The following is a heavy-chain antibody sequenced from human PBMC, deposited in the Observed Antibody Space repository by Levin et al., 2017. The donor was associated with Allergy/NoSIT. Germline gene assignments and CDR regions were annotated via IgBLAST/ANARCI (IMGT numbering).Heavy chain of an antibody. V-gene: IGHV4-39*01. J-gene: IGHJ1*01. CDR3: ARQERGSCSSPSCYTDH. CDR2: IYYSGST. Sequence: SSETLSLTCTGSGGSHSSSNYYWGWIRQPPGKGLEWIGSIYYSGSTYYNPSLKSRVTISVDTSKNQFSLKLSSVTAADTAVYYCARQERGSCSSPSCYTDHWGQGTLVTVSS. D-gene: IGHD2-2*02. CDR1: GGSHSSSNYY.